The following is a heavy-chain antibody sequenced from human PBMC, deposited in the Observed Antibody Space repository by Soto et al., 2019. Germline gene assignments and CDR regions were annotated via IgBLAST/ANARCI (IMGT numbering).Heavy chain of an antibody. V-gene: IGHV4-59*01. CDR3: ARSSVTTVVTPYNWFDP. CDR2: IYYSGST. CDR1: GGSISSYY. D-gene: IGHD4-17*01. Sequence: SETLSPTCTVSGGSISSYYWSWIRQPPGKGLEWVGYIYYSGSTNYNPSLKSRVTISVDTSKNQFSLRLSSVTAADTTVYYCARSSVTTVVTPYNWFDPWGQGTLVTSPQ. J-gene: IGHJ5*02.